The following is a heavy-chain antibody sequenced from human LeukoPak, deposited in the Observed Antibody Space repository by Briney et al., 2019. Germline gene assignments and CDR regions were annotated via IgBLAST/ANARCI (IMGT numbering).Heavy chain of an antibody. CDR1: GYTFTSYG. J-gene: IGHJ4*02. V-gene: IGHV1-18*01. CDR3: ARGDSGYDFAPFDY. Sequence: ASVKVSCKASGYTFTSYGISWVRQAPGQGLEWMGWISAFNGNTNYAQKLQGRVTMTTDTSTSTAYMELRSLRSDDTAVYYCARGDSGYDFAPFDYWGQGTLVTVSS. D-gene: IGHD5-12*01. CDR2: ISAFNGNT.